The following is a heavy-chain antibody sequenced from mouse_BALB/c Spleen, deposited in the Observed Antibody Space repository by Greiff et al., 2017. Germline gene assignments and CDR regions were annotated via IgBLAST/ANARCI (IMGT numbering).Heavy chain of an antibody. D-gene: IGHD2-4*01. V-gene: IGHV1S81*02. J-gene: IGHJ2*01. CDR2: INPSNGRT. CDR1: GYTFTSYW. Sequence: QVQLQQPGAELVKPGASVKLSCKASGYTFTSYWMHWVKQRPGQGLEWIGEINPSNGRTNYNEKFKSKATLTVDKSSSTAYMQLSSLTSEDSAVYYCARSHYDYEGYWGQGTTLTVSS. CDR3: ARSHYDYEGY.